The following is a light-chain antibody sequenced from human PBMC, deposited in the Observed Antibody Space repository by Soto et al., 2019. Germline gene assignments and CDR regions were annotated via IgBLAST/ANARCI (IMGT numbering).Light chain of an antibody. CDR1: SSNIGSNY. J-gene: IGLJ1*01. Sequence: QSSLTQPPSASGSPGRRVTISCSGSSSNIGSNYVYWYQQLPGTAPKLLIYRNNQRPSGVPDRFSGSKSGTSASLAISALRSEDEADYYCAAWDDSLSGHNYVFGTGTKVTVL. V-gene: IGLV1-47*01. CDR3: AAWDDSLSGHNYV. CDR2: RNN.